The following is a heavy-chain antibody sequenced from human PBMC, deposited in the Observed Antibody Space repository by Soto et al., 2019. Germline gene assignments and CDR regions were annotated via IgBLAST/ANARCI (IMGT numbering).Heavy chain of an antibody. Sequence: ASVKVSWKASGYTLTRYGISWVRQAPGQGLEWMGWISAYNGNTNYAQKLQGRVTMTTDTSTSTAYMELRSLRSDDTAVYYCARDGGGGVYGDSGSDYYYRMDFSGQGTTVTVSS. CDR1: GYTLTRYG. CDR3: ARDGGGGVYGDSGSDYYYRMDF. CDR2: ISAYNGNT. V-gene: IGHV1-18*01. J-gene: IGHJ6*02. D-gene: IGHD4-17*01.